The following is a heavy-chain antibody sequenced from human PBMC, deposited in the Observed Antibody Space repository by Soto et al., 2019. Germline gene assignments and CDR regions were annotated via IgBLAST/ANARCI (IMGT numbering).Heavy chain of an antibody. CDR3: ARHCSSTSCYSPPGDYYYYYGMDV. V-gene: IGHV5-51*01. Sequence: GESLKISCKGSGYSFTSYWIGWVRQMPGKGLEWMGIIYPGDSDTRYSPSFQGQVTISADKSISTAYLQWSSLKASDTAMYYCARHCSSTSCYSPPGDYYYYYGMDVWGQGTTVTVSS. CDR2: IYPGDSDT. CDR1: GYSFTSYW. J-gene: IGHJ6*02. D-gene: IGHD2-2*01.